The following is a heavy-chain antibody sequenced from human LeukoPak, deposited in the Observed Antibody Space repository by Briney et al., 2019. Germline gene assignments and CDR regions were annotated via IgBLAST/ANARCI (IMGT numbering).Heavy chain of an antibody. CDR3: ARDFRAAMVSDWFDP. CDR1: GYTFTGYY. J-gene: IGHJ5*02. D-gene: IGHD5-18*01. CDR2: INPNSGGT. Sequence: ASVKVSCKASGYTFTGYYMHWVRQAPGQGLEWMGWINPNSGGTNYAQKFQGRVTMTRNTSISTAYMELSRLRSDDTAVYYCARDFRAAMVSDWFDPWGQGTLVTVSS. V-gene: IGHV1-2*02.